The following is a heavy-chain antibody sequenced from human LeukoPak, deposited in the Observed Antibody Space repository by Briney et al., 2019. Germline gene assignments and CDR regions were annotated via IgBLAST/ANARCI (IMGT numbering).Heavy chain of an antibody. CDR3: AKGAYVGGSSGYYPI. J-gene: IGHJ3*01. Sequence: GGSLRLSCAGSGFTFSNHSMSWVRQAPGKGLEWLSSIGGSGGSAYYADSVKGRFTISRDNSKNTLYLQMNSLRAEDTAVYYCAKGAYVGGSSGYYPIWGQGTMVTVSS. CDR1: GFTFSNHS. D-gene: IGHD3-22*01. CDR2: IGGSGGSA. V-gene: IGHV3-23*01.